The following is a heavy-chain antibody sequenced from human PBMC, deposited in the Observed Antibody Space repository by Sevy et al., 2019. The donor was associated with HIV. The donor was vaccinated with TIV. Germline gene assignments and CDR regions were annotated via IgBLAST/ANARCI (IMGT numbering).Heavy chain of an antibody. D-gene: IGHD3-16*01. CDR2: ISWNSNKI. CDR1: GFRFDDYA. V-gene: IGHV3-9*01. CDR3: VKDLGGIETLDYYSYYGMDV. Sequence: GGSLRLSCVASGFRFDDYAMHWVRQVPGKSPEWDSGISWNSNKIGYADPVKGRFTISRDSARNSVYLQMSSLRPEDTALYYCVKDLGGIETLDYYSYYGMDVWGQGTTVTVSS. J-gene: IGHJ6*02.